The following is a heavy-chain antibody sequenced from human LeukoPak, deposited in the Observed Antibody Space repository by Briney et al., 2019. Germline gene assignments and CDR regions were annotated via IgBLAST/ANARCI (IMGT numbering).Heavy chain of an antibody. CDR2: IYTSGST. V-gene: IGHV4-61*02. D-gene: IGHD5-12*01. Sequence: PSETLSLTCTVSGGSISSGSYYWSWIRQPAGKGLEWIGRIYTSGSTNYNPSLKSRVTISVDTSKNQFSLKLSSVTAADTAVYYCAGYAYWGQGTLVTVSS. J-gene: IGHJ4*02. CDR1: GGSISSGSYY. CDR3: AGYAY.